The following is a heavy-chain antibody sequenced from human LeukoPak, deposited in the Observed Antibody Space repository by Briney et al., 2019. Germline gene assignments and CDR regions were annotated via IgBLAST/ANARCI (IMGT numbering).Heavy chain of an antibody. D-gene: IGHD6-13*01. CDR3: ARGLPYSISDY. V-gene: IGHV3-33*01. J-gene: IGHJ4*02. CDR1: GFTFSTYG. Sequence: PGGSLRLSCAASGFTFSTYGIHWVRQAPGKGLEWVAVIWSDGSTKYYADSVKGRLTISRDNSKNTVNLQMNSLRVEDTAVYYCARGLPYSISDYWGQGTLVSVSS. CDR2: IWSDGSTK.